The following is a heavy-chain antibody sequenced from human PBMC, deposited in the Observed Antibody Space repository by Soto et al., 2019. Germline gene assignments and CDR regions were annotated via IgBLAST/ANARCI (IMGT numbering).Heavy chain of an antibody. Sequence: SETLSLTCAVSGYSISSSNWWGWIRQPPGKGLEWIGYMYHSGSTYYNPSLKSRVTISIDRSKNQFSLKLSSVTAADTAVYYCARVPDFWGQGILVTVSS. J-gene: IGHJ4*02. CDR1: GYSISSSNW. V-gene: IGHV4-28*03. CDR3: ARVPDF. D-gene: IGHD2-2*01. CDR2: MYHSGST.